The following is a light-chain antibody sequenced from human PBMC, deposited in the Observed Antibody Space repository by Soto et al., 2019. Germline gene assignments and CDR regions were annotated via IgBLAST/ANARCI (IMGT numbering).Light chain of an antibody. Sequence: IQLTQSPSSLSASVGDRVTITCRASQGISSYLAWYQQKPGKAPKLLIYAASTLQSGVPSRFRGSGCGTDFTPTIRLPQTEDFANYYWHQLNCCPYLFGPGTKLEIK. CDR1: QGISSY. CDR3: HQLNCCPYL. V-gene: IGKV1-9*01. J-gene: IGKJ2*01. CDR2: AAS.